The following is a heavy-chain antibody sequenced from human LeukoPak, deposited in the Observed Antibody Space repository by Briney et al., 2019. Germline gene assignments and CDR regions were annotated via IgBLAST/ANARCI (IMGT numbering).Heavy chain of an antibody. CDR2: IYTSGST. CDR1: GGSISSYY. Sequence: PSETLSLTCTVSGGSISSYYWSWIRQPAGKGLEWIGRIYTSGSTNYNPSLKSRVTMSVDTSKNQFSLKLSSVTAADTAVYYCARETLESGIAAAGTWGQGTLVTVSS. CDR3: ARETLESGIAAAGT. J-gene: IGHJ4*02. V-gene: IGHV4-4*07. D-gene: IGHD6-13*01.